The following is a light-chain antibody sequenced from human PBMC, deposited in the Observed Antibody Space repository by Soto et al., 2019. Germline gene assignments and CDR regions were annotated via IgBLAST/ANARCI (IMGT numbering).Light chain of an antibody. CDR2: DVS. J-gene: IGLJ2*01. CDR3: CSYAGSHFL. Sequence: QSALTQPRSVSGSPEQSVTISCTGTSSDVGGYNYVSWYQQYPGKAPKLMIYDVSQRPSGVPDRFSGSKSGNTASLTISGLQAEDEADYYCCSYAGSHFLFGGGTKVTVL. V-gene: IGLV2-11*01. CDR1: SSDVGGYNY.